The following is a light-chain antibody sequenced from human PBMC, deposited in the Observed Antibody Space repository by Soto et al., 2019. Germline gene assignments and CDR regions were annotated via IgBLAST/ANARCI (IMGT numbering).Light chain of an antibody. CDR1: SSDVGGYNY. J-gene: IGLJ1*01. CDR3: SSYTSSSTYV. CDR2: VVS. Sequence: QSVLTQPASVSGSPGQSITISCTGTSSDVGGYNYVSWYQHHPGKAPKLMIYVVSNRPSGVSNRCSGSKSGNTASLTISGLQAEDEADYYCSSYTSSSTYVFGTGTKLTVL. V-gene: IGLV2-14*01.